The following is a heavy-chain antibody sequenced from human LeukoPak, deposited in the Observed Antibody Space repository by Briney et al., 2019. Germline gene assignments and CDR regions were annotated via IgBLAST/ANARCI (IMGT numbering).Heavy chain of an antibody. Sequence: ASVKVSCKASGYTFTSYDINWVRQATGQGLEWMGWMNPNSGNTGYAQKFQGRVTMTRNTSISTAYMELSSLRSEDTAVYYCARGTQFWDYGSGSFGLFNWFDPWGQGTLVTVSS. V-gene: IGHV1-8*01. CDR2: MNPNSGNT. D-gene: IGHD3-10*01. CDR1: GYTFTSYD. J-gene: IGHJ5*02. CDR3: ARGTQFWDYGSGSFGLFNWFDP.